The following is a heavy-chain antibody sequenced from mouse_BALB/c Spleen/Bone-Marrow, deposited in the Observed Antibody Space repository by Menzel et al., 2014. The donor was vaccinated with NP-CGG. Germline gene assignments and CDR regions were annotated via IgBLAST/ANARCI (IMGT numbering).Heavy chain of an antibody. D-gene: IGHD2-3*01. J-gene: IGHJ3*01. CDR3: ARADGYYAWFAY. V-gene: IGHV14-3*02. CDR1: GFNIKDTY. CDR2: IDPANDNT. Sequence: VQLQQSGAEFVKPGASVKLSCTASGFNIKDTYMHWVKQRPEQGLEWTGRIDPANDNTKYDPKFQGKATITADTSSNTAYLQLSSLTSEDTAVYYCARADGYYAWFAYWGQGTLVTVSA.